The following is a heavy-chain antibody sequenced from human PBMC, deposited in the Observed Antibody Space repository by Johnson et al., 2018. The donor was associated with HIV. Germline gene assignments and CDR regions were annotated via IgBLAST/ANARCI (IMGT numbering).Heavy chain of an antibody. V-gene: IGHV3-30*14. J-gene: IGHJ3*01. CDR3: ARGSSGSFDL. Sequence: QVQLVESGGGVVQPGRSLRLSCAASGFTFSSYAMHWVRPAPGKGPEWVSVIYTGSDSPSYTDSVKDRFTISRDSSKNAVYLQMSSLRAEDTALYYCARGSSGSFDLWGRGTMVTVSS. D-gene: IGHD6-6*01. CDR1: GFTFSSYA. CDR2: IYTGSDSP.